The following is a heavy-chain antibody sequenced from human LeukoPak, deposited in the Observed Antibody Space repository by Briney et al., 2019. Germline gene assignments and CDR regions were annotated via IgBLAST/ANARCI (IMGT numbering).Heavy chain of an antibody. V-gene: IGHV4-59*01. CDR1: GGSIGSFC. D-gene: IGHD1-26*01. CDR2: IYENGRT. J-gene: IGHJ4*02. Sequence: SETLSLTCTVSGGSIGSFCWSWIRQSPGKGLEWIGFIYENGRTSYNPSLKSRVTISVDTSKNQFSLTLTSMTAADTAVYYCARDWELGHWGRGILVTVTS. CDR3: ARDWELGH.